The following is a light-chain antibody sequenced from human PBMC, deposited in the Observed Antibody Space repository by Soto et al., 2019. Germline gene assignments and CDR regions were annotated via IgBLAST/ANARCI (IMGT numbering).Light chain of an antibody. CDR1: QRVDNF. J-gene: IGKJ4*01. CDR3: QQRIL. V-gene: IGKV3-11*01. CDR2: DAF. Sequence: IVLTQSPATLSLSPGERATLSCRASQRVDNFLAWYQQKVGKAPRLLIYDAFKRATGTPARFSGSGSGTDFTLTISRLVPEDFAVYYCQQRILFAGRTKVEI.